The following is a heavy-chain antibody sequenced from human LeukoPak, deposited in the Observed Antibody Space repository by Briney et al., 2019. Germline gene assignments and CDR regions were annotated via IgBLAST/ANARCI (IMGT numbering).Heavy chain of an antibody. D-gene: IGHD1-14*01. J-gene: IGHJ4*02. CDR2: TYYTGST. CDR3: ARHIWPARTPDY. V-gene: IGHV4-59*08. Sequence: PSETLSLTCTVSGGSISSYYWSWIRQPPGKGLEWIGYTYYTGSTNYNPSLKSRVTISVDTSKNQFSLKLSSVTAADTAVYYCARHIWPARTPDYWGQGTLVTVSS. CDR1: GGSISSYY.